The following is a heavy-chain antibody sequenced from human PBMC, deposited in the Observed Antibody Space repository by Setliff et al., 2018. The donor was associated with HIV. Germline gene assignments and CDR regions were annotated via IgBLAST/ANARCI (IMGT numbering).Heavy chain of an antibody. D-gene: IGHD1-7*01. CDR3: ARKGNWNYPYDY. Sequence: SETLSLTCTVSGGSISGYYWSWIRQPQGKGLEWMGYIYSGGSTNYNPSLKSRVTISEDTSKNQLSLKLSSVTAADPAVYYCARKGNWNYPYDYWGQGTLVTVSS. CDR2: IYSGGST. CDR1: GGSISGYY. J-gene: IGHJ4*02. V-gene: IGHV4-4*09.